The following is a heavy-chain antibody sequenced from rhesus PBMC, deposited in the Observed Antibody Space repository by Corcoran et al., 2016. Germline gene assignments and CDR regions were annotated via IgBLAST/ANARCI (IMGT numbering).Heavy chain of an antibody. J-gene: IGHJ5-2*02. CDR2: NYGSGGAT. V-gene: IGHV4-106*01. CDR3: AIRGSSRYYANSLDV. CDR1: GGSISDDYY. D-gene: IGHD3-40*01. Sequence: QVQLQESGPGLVKPSETLSLTCAVSGGSISDDYYWSWIRQPPGKGLEWIGYNYGSGGATNYNPSLKNRVTISIATSKNHFSLKLSSVTAADTAVYYCAIRGSSRYYANSLDVWGRGVLVTVSS.